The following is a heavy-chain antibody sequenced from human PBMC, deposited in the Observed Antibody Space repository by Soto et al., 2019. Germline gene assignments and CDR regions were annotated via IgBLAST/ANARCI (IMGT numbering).Heavy chain of an antibody. CDR2: ISGNSGSS. CDR3: TKRRSARPGFDAFDL. CDR1: GFTFEDYS. Sequence: PGGSLRLSXVASGFTFEDYSLHWVRQVPRKGLEWVAGISGNSGSSGYADSVRGRFTVSRDNAKNSLFLQMSSLSPEDTALYYCTKRRSARPGFDAFDLWGQGTMVTVSS. D-gene: IGHD3-10*01. J-gene: IGHJ3*01. V-gene: IGHV3-9*01.